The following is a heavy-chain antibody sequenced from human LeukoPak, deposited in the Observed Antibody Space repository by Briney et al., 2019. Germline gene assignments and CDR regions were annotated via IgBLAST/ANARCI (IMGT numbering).Heavy chain of an antibody. D-gene: IGHD2-2*01. CDR2: IIPILGIT. CDR3: ARLVDCSTSNCHYRPSWFDL. Sequence: SVKVSCKASGGTFSTYSISWVRQAPGQGLEWMGKIIPILGITNYAQKFQGRVTLTVDKSTSTAYMELNSLTSEDTAVYYCARLVDCSTSNCHYRPSWFDLWGQGTLVTVSS. J-gene: IGHJ5*02. CDR1: GGTFSTYS. V-gene: IGHV1-69*02.